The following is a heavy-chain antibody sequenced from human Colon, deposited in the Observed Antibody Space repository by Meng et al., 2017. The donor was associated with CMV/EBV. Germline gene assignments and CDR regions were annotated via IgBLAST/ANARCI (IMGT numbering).Heavy chain of an antibody. CDR1: GFTFSSYP. D-gene: IGHD5-12*01. V-gene: IGHV3-21*06. CDR2: ISSSSSYI. J-gene: IGHJ6*02. Sequence: GESLKISCAASGFTFSSYPMYWVRQAPGKGLEWVASISSSSSYIYYADSLKGRFTISRDDARNSLFLQMNSLSVEDTAVYYCARDSTQWLRVAHAAFDVWGQGATVTVSS. CDR3: ARDSTQWLRVAHAAFDV.